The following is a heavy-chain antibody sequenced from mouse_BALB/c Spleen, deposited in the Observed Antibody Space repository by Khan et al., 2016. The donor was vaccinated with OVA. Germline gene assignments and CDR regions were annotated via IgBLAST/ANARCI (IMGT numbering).Heavy chain of an antibody. CDR3: VREGAYDRSDGWFAY. V-gene: IGHV1-4*01. Sequence: VQLQQSGAELARPGASVKMSCKASGYTFTTYTIHWVKQRPGQGLEWIGYIIPSNDYTNYNLKFKDRATLTAHKSSSTAYMQLSSLTSEDSAVYYCVREGAYDRSDGWFAYWGQGTLVTVSA. CDR1: GYTFTTYT. CDR2: IIPSNDYT. J-gene: IGHJ3*01. D-gene: IGHD2-14*01.